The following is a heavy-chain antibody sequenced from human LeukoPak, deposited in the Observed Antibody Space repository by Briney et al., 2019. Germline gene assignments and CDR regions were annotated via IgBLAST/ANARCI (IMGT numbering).Heavy chain of an antibody. J-gene: IGHJ3*02. D-gene: IGHD5-18*01. V-gene: IGHV4-34*01. CDR1: GGSFSGYY. CDR3: ARGGYSYGSGPNDAFDI. CDR2: INHSGST. Sequence: SETLSLTCAVYGGSFSGYYWSWIRQPPGKGLEWIGEINHSGSTNYNPSLKSRVTISVDTSKNQFSLKLSSVTAADTAVYYCARGGYSYGSGPNDAFDIWGQGTMVTVSS.